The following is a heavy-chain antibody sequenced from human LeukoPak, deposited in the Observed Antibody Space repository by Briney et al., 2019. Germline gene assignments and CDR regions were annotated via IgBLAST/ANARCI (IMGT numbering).Heavy chain of an antibody. CDR2: IKQDGSEK. CDR1: GFTFSSYA. Sequence: GGSLRLSCAASGFTFSSYAMSWVRQAPGKGLEWVANIKQDGSEKYYVDSVKGRFTISRDNAKNSLYLQMNSLRAEDTAVYYCARDLTGDEGWGQGTLVTVSS. CDR3: ARDLTGDEG. J-gene: IGHJ4*02. V-gene: IGHV3-7*01. D-gene: IGHD7-27*01.